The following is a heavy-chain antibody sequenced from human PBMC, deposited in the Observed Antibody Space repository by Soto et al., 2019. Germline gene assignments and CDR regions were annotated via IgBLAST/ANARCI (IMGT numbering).Heavy chain of an antibody. CDR2: FSSDGST. CDR1: VFTVSSNS. Sequence: VGSLRLSCASSVFTVSSNSVSWVRQSPGKGLEWVSVFSSDGSTYYADSVKGRFTVSRDPSKSTMSLQMNSLRAEDTALYYCARDNSIMAAPFDYWGLDTLVTVSS. J-gene: IGHJ4*01. CDR3: ARDNSIMAAPFDY. D-gene: IGHD6-25*01. V-gene: IGHV3-53*01.